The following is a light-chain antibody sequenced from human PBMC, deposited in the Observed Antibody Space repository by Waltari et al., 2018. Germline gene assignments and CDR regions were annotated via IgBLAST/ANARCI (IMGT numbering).Light chain of an antibody. CDR3: QNHERLPAM. V-gene: IGKV3-20*01. Sequence: EIVLTQSPGTLSLSPGERATLACRASQSISSYLAWYQQKPGQAPRLLIYAASSRATGIPDRFSGSGSGTDVSLTISRLEPEDFAVYYCQNHERLPAMFGQGTKVEIK. J-gene: IGKJ1*01. CDR2: AAS. CDR1: QSISSY.